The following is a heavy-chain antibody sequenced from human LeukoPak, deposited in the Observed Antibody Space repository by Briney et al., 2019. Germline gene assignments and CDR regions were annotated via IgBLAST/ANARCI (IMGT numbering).Heavy chain of an antibody. V-gene: IGHV3-23*01. D-gene: IGHD3-3*01. CDR2: ISGSGGST. J-gene: IGHJ6*02. CDR3: AKEGGGFWSGYPEYYGMDV. CDR1: GFTFSSYA. Sequence: GGSLRLSCAASGFTFSSYAMSWVRQAPGKGLEWVSAISGSGGSTYYADSVKGRFTISRDNSKNTLYLQMNSLRAEDTAVYYCAKEGGGFWSGYPEYYGMDVWGQGTTVTVSS.